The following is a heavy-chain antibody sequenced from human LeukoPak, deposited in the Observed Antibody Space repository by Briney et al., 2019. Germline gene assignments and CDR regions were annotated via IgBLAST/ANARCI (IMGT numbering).Heavy chain of an antibody. Sequence: SVKGSCKASGGTFSNYAISWVRQAPGQGLEWMGGIIPIFGTANYAQKFQGRVTITTDESTSTAYMELSSLRSEDTAVYYCARCSVVRGVIITHFDPWGQGTLVTVSS. CDR3: ARCSVVRGVIITHFDP. CDR1: GGTFSNYA. D-gene: IGHD3-10*01. CDR2: IIPIFGTA. V-gene: IGHV1-69*05. J-gene: IGHJ5*02.